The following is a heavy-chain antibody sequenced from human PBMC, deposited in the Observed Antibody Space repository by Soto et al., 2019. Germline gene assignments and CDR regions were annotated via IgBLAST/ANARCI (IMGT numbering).Heavy chain of an antibody. D-gene: IGHD3-10*01. CDR2: IFHSLGA. J-gene: IGHJ4*02. Sequence: SETLSLTCTDSGGSTTSDYWSWIRQPPGKGLEWRGYIFHSLGAKYNPSLGSRGTISLHTSKNQLSLSLRSVTGADTAIYLCERDINRSGDYWGQGTLVKVSS. V-gene: IGHV4-59*01. CDR3: ERDINRSGDY. CDR1: GGSTTSDY.